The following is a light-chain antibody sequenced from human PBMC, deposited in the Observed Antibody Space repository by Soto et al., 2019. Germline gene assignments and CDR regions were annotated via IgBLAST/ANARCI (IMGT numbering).Light chain of an antibody. CDR1: QSVSSS. CDR3: QQYNNWLT. CDR2: AAS. Sequence: EIVMTQSPATLSVSPGERATLSCRASQSVSSSLAWYQQKPGQAPRLLIYAASTRATGIPARFSGSGSGTAFTLTISSLQSEDVAVYYCQQYNNWLTFGGGTKVEIK. J-gene: IGKJ4*01. V-gene: IGKV3-15*01.